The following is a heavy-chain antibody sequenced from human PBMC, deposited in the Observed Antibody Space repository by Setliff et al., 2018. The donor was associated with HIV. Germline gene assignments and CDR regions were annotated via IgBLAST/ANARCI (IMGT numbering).Heavy chain of an antibody. CDR3: ARDQPQDYDSLTGYYTGRYFDY. CDR2: IHYTGTT. CDR1: GDSIRSPL. J-gene: IGHJ4*02. Sequence: SETLSLTCTVSGDSIRSPLWWSWSRQSTGKGLELTGNIHYTGTTHYTPSIKSRITMSVDTSKNQFSLKLTSVTAADKAVYYWARDQPQDYDSLTGYYTGRYFDYWGRGTLVTVSS. V-gene: IGHV4-59*11. D-gene: IGHD3-9*01.